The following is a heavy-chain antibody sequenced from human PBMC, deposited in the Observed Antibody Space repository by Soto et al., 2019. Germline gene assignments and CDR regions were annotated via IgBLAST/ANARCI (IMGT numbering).Heavy chain of an antibody. V-gene: IGHV4-30-2*03. CDR1: GGSISSGGYS. CDR2: IYHSGST. Sequence: SETLSLTCAVSGGSISSGGYSWSWIRQPPGKGLEWIGYIYHSGSTYYNPSLKSRVTISVDTSKNQFSLKLSSVTAADTAVYYCARHSEYYYDSLDAFDIWGQGTMVTVSS. D-gene: IGHD3-22*01. J-gene: IGHJ3*02. CDR3: ARHSEYYYDSLDAFDI.